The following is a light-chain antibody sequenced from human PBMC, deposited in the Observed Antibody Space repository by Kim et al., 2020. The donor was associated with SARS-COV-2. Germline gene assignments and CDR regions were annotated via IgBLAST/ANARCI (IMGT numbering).Light chain of an antibody. CDR1: SGSITSNY. CDR3: QSYDSNIQGV. Sequence: KTVTISCTRSSGSITSNYVQWNQQRTGSSPTTLTFEDDQRPSGVPDRFSASIDSSSNAASLTISGLKTEDEGDYYCQSYDSNIQGVFGGGTQPTVL. V-gene: IGLV6-57*01. CDR2: EDD. J-gene: IGLJ3*02.